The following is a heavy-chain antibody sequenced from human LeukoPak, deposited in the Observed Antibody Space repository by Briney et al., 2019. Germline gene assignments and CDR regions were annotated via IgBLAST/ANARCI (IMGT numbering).Heavy chain of an antibody. CDR1: GGTFSSYA. Sequence: ASVKVSCRASGGTFSSYAISWVRQAPGQGLEWMGRIIPIFGTANYAQKFQGRVTITTDESTSTAYMELSSLRSGDTAVYYCARVGYYDSSGYYPLYYWGQGTLVTVSS. D-gene: IGHD3-22*01. V-gene: IGHV1-69*05. J-gene: IGHJ4*02. CDR2: IIPIFGTA. CDR3: ARVGYYDSSGYYPLYY.